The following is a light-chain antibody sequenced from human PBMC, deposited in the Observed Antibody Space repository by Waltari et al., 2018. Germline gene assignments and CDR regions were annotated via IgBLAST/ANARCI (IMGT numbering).Light chain of an antibody. CDR3: QQRRTWPLT. CDR1: QGVSDY. Sequence: SCRASQGVSDYLAWYQQRPGQAPRLLIYDASSRATGIPARFSGSGSETDFTLTISSLEPEDFAVYYCQQRRTWPLTFGGGTKVEI. CDR2: DAS. J-gene: IGKJ4*01. V-gene: IGKV3-11*01.